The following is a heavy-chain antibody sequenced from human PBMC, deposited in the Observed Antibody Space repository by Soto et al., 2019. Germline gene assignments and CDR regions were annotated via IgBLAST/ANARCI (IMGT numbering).Heavy chain of an antibody. D-gene: IGHD5-18*01. V-gene: IGHV4-4*02. CDR2: IYHSGSI. CDR3: ARDGVDTSMVAVMGY. J-gene: IGHJ4*02. Sequence: SETLSLTCAVSGASISSSNWWSWVRQPPGKGLEWIGEIYHSGSINYNPSLKSRVTLSLDKSKNQFSLNLTSVTAADTAVYFCARDGVDTSMVAVMGYWGQGSPVTVSS. CDR1: GASISSSNW.